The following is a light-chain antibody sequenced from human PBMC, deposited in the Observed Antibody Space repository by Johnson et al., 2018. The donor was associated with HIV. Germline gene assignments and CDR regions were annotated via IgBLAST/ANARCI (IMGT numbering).Light chain of an antibody. CDR1: SSNIGNGY. CDR3: VTWHTGLSAGGV. V-gene: IGLV1-51*02. Sequence: QSVLTQPPSVSAAPGQKVTISCSGSSSNIGNGYISWYQKLPGTAPKLLIYKNNQRPPGIFNQFSGPSLVTSPTLGFTGLQPGAEADYYWVTWHTGLSAGGVFGTGTKVTVL. J-gene: IGLJ1*01. CDR2: KNN.